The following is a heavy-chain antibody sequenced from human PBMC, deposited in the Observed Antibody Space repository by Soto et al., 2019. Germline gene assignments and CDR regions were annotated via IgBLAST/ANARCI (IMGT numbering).Heavy chain of an antibody. J-gene: IGHJ6*03. CDR3: AGGYSSSSPSYYYYYYMDV. CDR1: GFTFSDYY. D-gene: IGHD6-6*01. V-gene: IGHV3-11*01. Sequence: GGSLRLSCAASGFTFSDYYMSWIRQAPGKGLEWVSYISSSGSTIYYADSVKGRFTISRDNAKNSLYLQMNSLRAEDTAVYYCAGGYSSSSPSYYYYYYMDVWGKGTTVTVSS. CDR2: ISSSGSTI.